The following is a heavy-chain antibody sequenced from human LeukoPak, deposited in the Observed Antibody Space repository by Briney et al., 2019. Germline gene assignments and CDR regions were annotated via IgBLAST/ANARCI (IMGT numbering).Heavy chain of an antibody. D-gene: IGHD6-19*01. J-gene: IGHJ4*02. CDR3: ASLYSSGWYGYYDY. CDR1: GFTFDDYG. Sequence: GGSLRLSCAASGFTFDDYGMSWVRQAPGKGLEWVSGINWNGGSTGYADSVKGRFTISRDNAKKSLYLQMNSLRAEDTALYYCASLYSSGWYGYYDYWGQGTLVTVSS. CDR2: INWNGGST. V-gene: IGHV3-20*04.